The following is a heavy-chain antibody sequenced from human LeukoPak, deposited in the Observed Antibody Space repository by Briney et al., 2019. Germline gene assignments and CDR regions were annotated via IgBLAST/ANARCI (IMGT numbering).Heavy chain of an antibody. J-gene: IGHJ6*02. CDR2: ISYDGSNN. CDR3: ARPTGWGAHQVSYGMDV. CDR1: GFTFSSYA. D-gene: IGHD1-26*01. V-gene: IGHV3-30-3*01. Sequence: GRSLRLSCAASGFTFSSYAMHWVRQAPGKGLEWVAVISYDGSNNYYADSVKGRFTISRDNSKNTLYLQMNSLRVEDTAVYYCARPTGWGAHQVSYGMDVWGPGTTVTVSS.